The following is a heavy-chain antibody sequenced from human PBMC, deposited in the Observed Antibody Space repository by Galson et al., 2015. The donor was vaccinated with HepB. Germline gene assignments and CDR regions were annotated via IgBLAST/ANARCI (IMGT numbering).Heavy chain of an antibody. Sequence: SLRLSCAASGFTFSSYAMHWVRQAPGKGLEWVAVISYDGSNKYYADSVKGRFTIPRDNSKNTLYLQMNSLRAEDTAVYYCARSKATSGRYYYGMDVWGQGTTVTVSS. CDR1: GFTFSSYA. V-gene: IGHV3-30*04. D-gene: IGHD5-12*01. CDR3: ARSKATSGRYYYGMDV. CDR2: ISYDGSNK. J-gene: IGHJ6*02.